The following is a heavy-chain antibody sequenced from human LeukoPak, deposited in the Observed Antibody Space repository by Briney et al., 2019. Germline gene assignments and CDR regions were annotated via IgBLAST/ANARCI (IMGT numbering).Heavy chain of an antibody. CDR1: GFTFSSYA. D-gene: IGHD3-10*02. CDR3: AELGITMIGGV. J-gene: IGHJ6*03. V-gene: IGHV3-48*03. CDR2: ISSSGSTI. Sequence: PGGSLRLSCLASGFTFSSYAMDWVRQAPGKGREGGSYISSSGSTIYYADAVKGRLTISRDNAKHSLYLPMNSLRAEDTAVYYCAELGITMIGGVWGKGTTVTISS.